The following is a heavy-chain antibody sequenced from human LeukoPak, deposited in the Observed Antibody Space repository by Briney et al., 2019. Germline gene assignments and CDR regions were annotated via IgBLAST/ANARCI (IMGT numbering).Heavy chain of an antibody. J-gene: IGHJ6*02. CDR3: ARNDYSNSYYCGMDV. CDR2: INHSGST. D-gene: IGHD4-11*01. CDR1: GGSFSGYY. V-gene: IGHV4-34*01. Sequence: SETLSLTCAVYGGSFSGYYWSWIRQPPGKGLEWIGEINHSGSTNYNPSLKSRVTISVDTSKNQFSLKLSSVTAADTAVYYCARNDYSNSYYCGMDVWGQGTTVTVSS.